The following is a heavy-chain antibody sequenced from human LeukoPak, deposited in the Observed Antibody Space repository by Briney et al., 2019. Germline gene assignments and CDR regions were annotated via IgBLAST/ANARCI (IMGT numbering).Heavy chain of an antibody. CDR2: INHSGST. D-gene: IGHD2-21*02. V-gene: IGHV4-34*01. CDR3: ARVPYCGGDCYSPRFDY. CDR1: GGSFSGYY. J-gene: IGHJ4*02. Sequence: PSETLSLTCAVYGGSFSGYYWIWIRQPPGKGLEWMGEINHSGSTNYNPSLKSRVTISVDTSKNKFSLKLSSVTAADTAVYYCARVPYCGGDCYSPRFDYSGQGTLVTVSS.